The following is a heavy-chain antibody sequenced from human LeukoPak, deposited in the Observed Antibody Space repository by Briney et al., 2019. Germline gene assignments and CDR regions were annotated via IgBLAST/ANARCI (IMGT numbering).Heavy chain of an antibody. CDR3: GRDRHTTYSGYDSLDY. CDR2: ISAYNGNT. J-gene: IGHJ4*02. V-gene: IGHV1-18*01. D-gene: IGHD5-12*01. CDR1: GYTFTSYG. Sequence: ASVKVSCKASGYTFTSYGISWVRQAPGQGLEWMGWISAYNGNTNYAQKLQGRVTMTTDTSTSTAYMELRSLRSDDTAVYYCGRDRHTTYSGYDSLDYWGQGTLVTVSS.